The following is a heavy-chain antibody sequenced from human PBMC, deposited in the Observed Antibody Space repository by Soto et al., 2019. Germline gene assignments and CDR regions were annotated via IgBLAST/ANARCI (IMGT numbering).Heavy chain of an antibody. CDR3: ARDRYSGSYPFDY. D-gene: IGHD1-26*01. Sequence: GGSLRLSCAASGFTFSSYEMNWVRQAPGKGLEWVSYISSSGSTIYYADSVKGRFTISRDNAKNSLYLQMNSLRAEDTAVYYCARDRYSGSYPFDYWGQGTLVTVSS. CDR2: ISSSGSTI. J-gene: IGHJ4*02. V-gene: IGHV3-48*03. CDR1: GFTFSSYE.